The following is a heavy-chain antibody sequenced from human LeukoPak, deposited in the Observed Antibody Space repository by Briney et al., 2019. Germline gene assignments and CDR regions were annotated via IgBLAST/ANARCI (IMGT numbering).Heavy chain of an antibody. CDR3: ARGDNGGYYLDY. CDR1: GYTFTSYG. D-gene: IGHD3-22*01. J-gene: IGHJ4*01. CDR2: ISAYNDNT. V-gene: IGHV1-18*01. Sequence: GASVKVSCKASGYTFTSYGVTWVRQAPGQGLEWMGWISAYNDNTNYAQKLQTRVTMATDTSTGTAYMELRSLRSDDTAVYYCARGDNGGYYLDYWGQGTLVTVSS.